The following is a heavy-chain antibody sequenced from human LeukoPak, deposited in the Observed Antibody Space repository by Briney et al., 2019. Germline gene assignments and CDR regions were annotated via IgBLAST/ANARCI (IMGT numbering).Heavy chain of an antibody. CDR2: INPSGGST. Sequence: GASVKVSCKASGYTFTSYYMHWVRQAPGQGLEWMGIINPSGGSTSYAQKFQGRVTMTRDMSTSTAYMELRSLRSDDTAVYYCARADYDSSGYYFYYFDYWGQGTLVTVSS. D-gene: IGHD3-22*01. V-gene: IGHV1-46*01. CDR1: GYTFTSYY. CDR3: ARADYDSSGYYFYYFDY. J-gene: IGHJ4*02.